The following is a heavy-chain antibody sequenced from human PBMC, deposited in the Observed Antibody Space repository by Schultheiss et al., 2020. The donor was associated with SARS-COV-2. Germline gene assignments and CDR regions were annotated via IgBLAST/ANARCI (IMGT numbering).Heavy chain of an antibody. V-gene: IGHV1-2*02. J-gene: IGHJ6*02. CDR3: ASSLGLSDYGGNSGWAYGMDV. CDR2: INPNSGGT. Sequence: ASVKVSCKASGYTFTGYYMHWVRQAPGQGLEWMGWINPNSGGTNYAQKFQGRVTMTTDTSTSTAYMELRSLRSDDTAVYYCASSLGLSDYGGNSGWAYGMDVWGQGTTVTVSS. D-gene: IGHD4-23*01. CDR1: GYTFTGYY.